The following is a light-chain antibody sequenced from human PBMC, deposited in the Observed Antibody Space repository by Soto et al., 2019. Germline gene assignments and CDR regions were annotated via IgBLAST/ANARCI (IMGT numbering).Light chain of an antibody. CDR1: NSNIGSNS. V-gene: IGLV1-44*01. CDR3: EAWDDSRKAVI. Sequence: QSVLTQPPSVSGTPGQRVTISCSGSNSNIGSNSVNWYQHVPGTAPKLLIHTNNLRPSGIPDRFSGSRSGTSASLDITDLQSEDETEYYCEAWDDSRKAVIFGGGTQLTVL. J-gene: IGLJ2*01. CDR2: TNN.